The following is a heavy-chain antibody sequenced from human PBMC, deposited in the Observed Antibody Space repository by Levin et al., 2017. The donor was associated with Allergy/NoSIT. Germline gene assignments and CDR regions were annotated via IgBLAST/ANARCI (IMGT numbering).Heavy chain of an antibody. V-gene: IGHV3-20*04. CDR1: GFTFDDYG. CDR3: ARGHNYYGSGSYYTPFDY. D-gene: IGHD3-10*01. CDR2: INWNGGST. J-gene: IGHJ4*02. Sequence: SGGSLRLSCAASGFTFDDYGMSWVRQAPGKGLEWVSGINWNGGSTGYADSVKGRFTISRDNAKNSLYLQMNSLRAEDTALYYCARGHNYYGSGSYYTPFDYWGQGTLVTVSS.